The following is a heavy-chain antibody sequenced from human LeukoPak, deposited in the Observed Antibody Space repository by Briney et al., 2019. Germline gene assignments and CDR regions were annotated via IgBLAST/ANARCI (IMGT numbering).Heavy chain of an antibody. CDR1: GFTFTSCW. D-gene: IGHD3-10*01. J-gene: IGHJ5*02. CDR2: INSNGSSI. CDR3: ARDRIVRGVIYNWFDP. Sequence: RTGGSLRLSCAASGFTFTSCWLNWVRQAPGKGLEWVSRINSNGSSISYADSVKGRFTVFRDNAKNTLYLQMNSLRVEDTAVYYCARDRIVRGVIYNWFDPWGQGTLVTVSS. V-gene: IGHV3-74*01.